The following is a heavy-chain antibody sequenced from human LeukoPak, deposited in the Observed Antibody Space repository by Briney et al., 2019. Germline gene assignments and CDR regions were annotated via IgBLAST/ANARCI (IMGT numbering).Heavy chain of an antibody. CDR3: TTGPEQQLVRAFVDYYYYYMDV. Sequence: GGSLRLSCAATGFTFSNAWMSWVRQAPGKGLEWVGRIKSKTDGGTTDYAAPVKGRFTISRDDSKNTLYLQMNSLKTEDTAVYYCTTGPEQQLVRAFVDYYYYYMDVWGKGTTVTVSS. J-gene: IGHJ6*03. CDR2: IKSKTDGGTT. CDR1: GFTFSNAW. V-gene: IGHV3-15*01. D-gene: IGHD6-13*01.